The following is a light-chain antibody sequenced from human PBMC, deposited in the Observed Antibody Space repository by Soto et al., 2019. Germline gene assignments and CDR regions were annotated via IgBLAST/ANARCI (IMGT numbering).Light chain of an antibody. V-gene: IGKV3-11*01. CDR2: GAS. J-gene: IGKJ5*01. CDR1: QTIKTY. CDR3: QQRSNWPAN. Sequence: EIVLTQSQATLSLSPGEKATLSCRASQTIKTYLAWYQQKPGQPPRLLIYGASNRASGIPARFSGSGSGTDFTLTISNLEPEDFAVYYCQQRSNWPANFGQGTRLEIK.